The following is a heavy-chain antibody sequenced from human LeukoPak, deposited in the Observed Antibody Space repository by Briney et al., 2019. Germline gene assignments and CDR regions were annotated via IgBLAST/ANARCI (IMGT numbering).Heavy chain of an antibody. CDR1: GFTFSTYG. J-gene: IGHJ4*02. Sequence: SGGSLRLSCVASGFTFSTYGIQWVRQAPGKGLEWVAVMLYGGTNKYYADSVKGRFTISSDNSQNTLYLQMNSLRVEDTAVYHCARVFKGRYYFDYWGQGTPVTVSS. CDR3: ARVFKGRYYFDY. V-gene: IGHV3-33*01. CDR2: MLYGGTNK.